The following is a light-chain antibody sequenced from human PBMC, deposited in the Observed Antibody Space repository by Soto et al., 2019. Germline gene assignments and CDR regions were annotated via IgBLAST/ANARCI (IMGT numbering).Light chain of an antibody. CDR2: GAS. CDR3: QQYASSPRT. Sequence: DIVSTQPPGTLSLSPGQRATLSFRASQSVSSSYLAWYQQKPGQAPRLLIYGASSRATGIPDRFSGSGSGTDFTLTISRLEPEDFAVYSCQQYASSPRTFGQGTKVDI. CDR1: QSVSSSY. V-gene: IGKV3-20*01. J-gene: IGKJ1*01.